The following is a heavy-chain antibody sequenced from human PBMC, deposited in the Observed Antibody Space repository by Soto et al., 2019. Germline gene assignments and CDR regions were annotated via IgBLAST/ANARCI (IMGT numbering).Heavy chain of an antibody. V-gene: IGHV6-1*01. CDR1: GDSVSSNSAA. D-gene: IGHD6-13*01. CDR3: ARALAAAAHKSLYYYYYYMDV. CDR2: TYYRSKWYN. J-gene: IGHJ6*03. Sequence: KQSQTLSLTCAISGDSVSSNSAAWNWIRQSPSRGLEWLGRTYYRSKWYNDYAVSVKSRITINPDTSKNQFSLQLNSVTPEDTAVYYCARALAAAAHKSLYYYYYYMDVWGKGTTVTVSS.